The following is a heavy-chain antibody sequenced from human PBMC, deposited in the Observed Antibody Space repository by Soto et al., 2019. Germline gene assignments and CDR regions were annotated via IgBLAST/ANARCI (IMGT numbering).Heavy chain of an antibody. V-gene: IGHV4-59*08. Sequence: QVQLQESGPGLVKPSETLSLTCTVSGGSISSYYWSWIRQPPGKGLEWIGYIYYSGSTNYNPSLKSRVTISVDTSKNQFSLKLSSVTAADTAVYYCARHSSGYYGGNWFDPWGQGTLVTVSS. D-gene: IGHD3-22*01. CDR2: IYYSGST. CDR3: ARHSSGYYGGNWFDP. CDR1: GGSISSYY. J-gene: IGHJ5*02.